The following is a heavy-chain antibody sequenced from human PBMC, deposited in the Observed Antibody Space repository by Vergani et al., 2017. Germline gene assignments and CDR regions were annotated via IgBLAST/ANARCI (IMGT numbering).Heavy chain of an antibody. CDR3: GRVADFYGLWSRLLDL. D-gene: IGHD3-10*01. CDR1: GGSMSGYY. J-gene: IGHJ5*02. CDR2: MYHSGST. Sequence: QVRLQESGPGLVKPSETLSLTCSVSGGSMSGYYWSWIRQPPGKELEWIGYMYHSGSTNYNPSLETRVTISGDTSKNQFSLKLNSVTAADTAVYYCGRVADFYGLWSRLLDLLVQGILVTVSS. V-gene: IGHV4-59*01.